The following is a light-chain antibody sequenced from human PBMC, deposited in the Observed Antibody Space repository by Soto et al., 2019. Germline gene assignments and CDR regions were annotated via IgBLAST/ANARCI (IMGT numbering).Light chain of an antibody. Sequence: EIVLTQSPDTLSLSPGSRATLSCTASQTVTSSQLAWYQQKPGQAPRLLVYGASSRATGIPDRVSGSGSETDFTLTINRLEPEDFAVYFCQQYAKSPYTFGQGTQVEIK. CDR3: QQYAKSPYT. CDR2: GAS. CDR1: QTVTSSQ. V-gene: IGKV3-20*01. J-gene: IGKJ2*01.